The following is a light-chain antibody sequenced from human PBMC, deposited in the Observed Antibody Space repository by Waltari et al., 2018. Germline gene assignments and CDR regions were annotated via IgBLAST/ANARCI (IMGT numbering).Light chain of an antibody. CDR2: AKN. CDR3: SSRDNSDNHVI. CDR1: SVGGFF. Sequence: SSELTQDPAVSVDLGQTVTITCQGDSVGGFFASWFQQKSGQAPVFVMTAKNNRPSGSPDRCSGSRTGNTASLTITGAQAEDEADYYCSSRDNSDNHVIFGGGTKLTVL. V-gene: IGLV3-19*01. J-gene: IGLJ2*01.